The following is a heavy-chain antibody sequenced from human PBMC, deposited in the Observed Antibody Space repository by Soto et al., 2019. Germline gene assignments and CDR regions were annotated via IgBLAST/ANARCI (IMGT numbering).Heavy chain of an antibody. Sequence: ASVKVSCKASGGTFSSYTISWVRQAPGQGLEWMGRIIPILGIANYAQKFQGRVTITADKSTSTAYMELSSLRSEDTAVYYCARVFGTGTTSYYYYYMDVWGKGTTVTVSS. D-gene: IGHD1-7*01. V-gene: IGHV1-69*02. CDR2: IIPILGIA. CDR3: ARVFGTGTTSYYYYYMDV. J-gene: IGHJ6*03. CDR1: GGTFSSYT.